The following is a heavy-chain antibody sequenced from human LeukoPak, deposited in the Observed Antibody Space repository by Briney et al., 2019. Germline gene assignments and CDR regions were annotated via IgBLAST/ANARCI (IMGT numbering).Heavy chain of an antibody. CDR2: INPNSGGT. J-gene: IGHJ6*02. CDR3: ARDRCSGGSCYSGYYGMDV. D-gene: IGHD2-15*01. Sequence: GASVKVSCKASGYTFTSYYMHWVRQAPGQGLEWMGWINPNSGGTNYAQKFQGRVTMTRDTSISTAYMELSRLRSDDTAVYYCARDRCSGGSCYSGYYGMDVWGQGTTVTVSS. V-gene: IGHV1-2*02. CDR1: GYTFTSYY.